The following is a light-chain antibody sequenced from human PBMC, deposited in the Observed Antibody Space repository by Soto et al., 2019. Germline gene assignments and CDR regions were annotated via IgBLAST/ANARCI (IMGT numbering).Light chain of an antibody. CDR2: EGS. J-gene: IGLJ3*02. CDR1: SSDVGSYHF. Sequence: QSVLTQPASVSGSPGQSITISCTGTSSDVGSYHFVSWYQQHPGKAPKLMIYEGSKRPSGVSNRFSGSKSGNTASLTISGLQAEDEADYSCCSYAGSSTWVFGGGTKLTVL. CDR3: CSYAGSSTWV. V-gene: IGLV2-23*01.